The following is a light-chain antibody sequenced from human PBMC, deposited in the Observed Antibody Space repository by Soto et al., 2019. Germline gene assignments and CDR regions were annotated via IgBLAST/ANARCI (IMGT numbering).Light chain of an antibody. CDR2: GNN. Sequence: QSVLTQPPSVSGAPGQGIIISCTGSNSNIGAGYDVHWYQQLPGAAPRVLIHGNNNRPSGVPDRFSGSKSGTSASLAITGLQAEDEADYYCQSYDASLSNSKIFGTGTKVTVL. CDR3: QSYDASLSNSKI. CDR1: NSNIGAGYD. J-gene: IGLJ1*01. V-gene: IGLV1-40*01.